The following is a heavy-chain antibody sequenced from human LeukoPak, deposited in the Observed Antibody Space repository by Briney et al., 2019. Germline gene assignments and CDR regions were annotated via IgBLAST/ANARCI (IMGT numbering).Heavy chain of an antibody. CDR3: ARGRIVPAGAYYYYGMDV. CDR2: INPSGGST. J-gene: IGHJ6*04. V-gene: IGHV1-46*01. D-gene: IGHD2-2*01. CDR1: GYTFTSYY. Sequence: ASVKVSCKASGYTFTSYYMHWVRQAPGQGLEWMGIINPSGGSTSYAQKFQGRVTMTRDTSTSTVYMELGSLRSEDTAVYYCARGRIVPAGAYYYYGMDVWGKGTTVTVSS.